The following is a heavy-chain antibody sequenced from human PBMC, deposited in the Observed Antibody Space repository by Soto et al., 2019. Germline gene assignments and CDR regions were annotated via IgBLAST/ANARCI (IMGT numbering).Heavy chain of an antibody. D-gene: IGHD6-6*01. V-gene: IGHV4-30-4*01. CDR1: GGSISSGDYY. J-gene: IGHJ5*02. CDR3: ARERPDGARLDP. Sequence: QVQLQESGPGLVKPSQTLSLTCTVSGGSISSGDYYWSWIRQPPGKGLEWIGYIYYSGSTYYSPSLKSRGTISVHTSKNQFSLKLSSVTAADTAVYYCARERPDGARLDPWGQGTLVTVSS. CDR2: IYYSGST.